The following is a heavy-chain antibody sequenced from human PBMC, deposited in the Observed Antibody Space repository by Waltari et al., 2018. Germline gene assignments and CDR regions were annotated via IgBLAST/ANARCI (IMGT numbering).Heavy chain of an antibody. CDR3: ATEGSGANSLLIDA. V-gene: IGHV1-69*08. CDR2: IIPIVDLT. D-gene: IGHD3-10*01. J-gene: IGHJ5*02. CDR1: GDSFSRST. Sequence: QVVQSGPEVKKPGSSVTVSCAASGDSFSRSTVSWVRQAPGQGLQWMGRIIPIVDLTNYAQTFQGRLTITADKSSTTVSMHLSSLTSDDTAVYYCATEGSGANSLLIDAWGQGTLVTVSS.